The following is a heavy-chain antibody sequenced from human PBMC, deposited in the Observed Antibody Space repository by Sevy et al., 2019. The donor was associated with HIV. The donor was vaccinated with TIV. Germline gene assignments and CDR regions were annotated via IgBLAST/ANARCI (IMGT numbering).Heavy chain of an antibody. CDR1: GFTFSSYW. V-gene: IGHV3-7*01. CDR3: ARGVVVITGAFDI. CDR2: IKQDGSEK. J-gene: IGHJ3*02. D-gene: IGHD3-22*01. Sequence: GGSLRLSCAASGFTFSSYWMNWVRQAPGKGLEWVANIKQDGSEKCYVDSVKGRFTISRDNAKNSLYLQMNSLRAEDTAVYYCARGVVVITGAFDIWGQGTMVTVSS.